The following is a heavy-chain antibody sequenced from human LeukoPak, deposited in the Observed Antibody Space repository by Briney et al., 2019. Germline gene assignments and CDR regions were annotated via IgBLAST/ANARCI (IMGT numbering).Heavy chain of an antibody. CDR1: GGTFSSYA. D-gene: IGHD1-26*01. J-gene: IGHJ4*02. Sequence: ASVKVSCKASGGTFSSYAISWVRQAPGQGLEWIGGIIPIFGTANYAQKFQGRVTITTDESTSTAYMELSSLRSEDTAVYYCARARFSGSYSGYYFDYWGQGTLLTVSS. CDR3: ARARFSGSYSGYYFDY. CDR2: IIPIFGTA. V-gene: IGHV1-69*05.